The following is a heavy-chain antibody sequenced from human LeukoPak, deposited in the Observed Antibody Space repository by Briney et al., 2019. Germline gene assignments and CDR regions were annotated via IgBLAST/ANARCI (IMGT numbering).Heavy chain of an antibody. CDR2: IIPIFGAA. Sequence: ASVKVSCKASGGTFSNYAISWVRQAPGQGLEWMGGIIPIFGAAKYAQKFQGRVTVTADESTSTAYMELSSLRSEDTAVYYCASWTYSSSWYTPFDYWGQGTLVTVSS. J-gene: IGHJ4*02. V-gene: IGHV1-69*13. CDR3: ASWTYSSSWYTPFDY. D-gene: IGHD6-13*01. CDR1: GGTFSNYA.